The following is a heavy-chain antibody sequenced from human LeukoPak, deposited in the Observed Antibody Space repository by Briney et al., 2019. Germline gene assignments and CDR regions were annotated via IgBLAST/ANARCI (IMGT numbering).Heavy chain of an antibody. J-gene: IGHJ4*02. D-gene: IGHD3-3*01. CDR2: ISGSGGST. Sequence: GGSLRLSCAASGFTFSSYAMSWVRQAPGKGLEWVSAISGSGGSTYYADSVKGRFTISRDNSKNTLYLQMNSLRAEDTAVYYCAEITSGCTRIDYWGQGTLVTVSS. CDR3: AEITSGCTRIDY. CDR1: GFTFSSYA. V-gene: IGHV3-23*01.